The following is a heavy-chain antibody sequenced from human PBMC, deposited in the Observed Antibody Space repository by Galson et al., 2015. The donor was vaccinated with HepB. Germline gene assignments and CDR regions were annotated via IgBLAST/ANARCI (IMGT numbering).Heavy chain of an antibody. D-gene: IGHD6-6*01. CDR2: INPNSGGT. CDR3: ASLPLPYSSSFEIFDY. Sequence: SVKVSCKASGYTFTGYYMHWVRQAPGQGLEWMGRINPNSGGTNYAQKFQGRVTMTRDTSISTAYMELSRLRSDDTAVYYCASLPLPYSSSFEIFDYWGQGTLVTVSS. V-gene: IGHV1-2*06. CDR1: GYTFTGYY. J-gene: IGHJ4*02.